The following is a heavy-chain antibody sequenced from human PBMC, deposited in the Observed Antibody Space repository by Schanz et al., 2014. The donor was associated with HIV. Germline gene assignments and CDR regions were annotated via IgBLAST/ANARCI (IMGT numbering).Heavy chain of an antibody. CDR2: ISSGGSTK. CDR1: GFTFRSHA. J-gene: IGHJ4*02. V-gene: IGHV3-48*03. Sequence: VQLLESGGGLVQPGGSMRLSCAASGFTFRSHAMSWIRQAPGKGLEWISYISSGGSTKYYADSVKGRFTISRDNAKNSLYLQMNSLTPEDTAVYYCARDRISTVGAPHFDLWGQGTLVTVSS. D-gene: IGHD1-26*01. CDR3: ARDRISTVGAPHFDL.